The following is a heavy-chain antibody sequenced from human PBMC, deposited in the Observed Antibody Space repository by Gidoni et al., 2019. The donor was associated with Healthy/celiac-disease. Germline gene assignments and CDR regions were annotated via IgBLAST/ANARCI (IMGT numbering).Heavy chain of an antibody. CDR3: ARGSVVTAIFPFDY. J-gene: IGHJ4*02. CDR1: GGSFSGYY. Sequence: QVQLQQWGAGLLKPSETLSLTCAVYGGSFSGYYWSWIRQPPGKGLEWIGEINHSGSTNYNPSLKSRVTISVDTSKNQFSLKLSSVTAADTAVYYCARGSVVTAIFPFDYWGQGTLVTVSS. CDR2: INHSGST. D-gene: IGHD2-21*02. V-gene: IGHV4-34*01.